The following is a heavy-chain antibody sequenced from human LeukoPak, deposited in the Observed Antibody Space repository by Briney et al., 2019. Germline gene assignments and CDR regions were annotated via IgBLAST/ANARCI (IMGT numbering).Heavy chain of an antibody. CDR1: GYTFTTYD. CDR3: AREGTNWHGGLDY. J-gene: IGHJ4*02. D-gene: IGHD1-1*01. CDR2: MNPNSGNT. V-gene: IGHV1-8*01. Sequence: ASVKVSCKASGYTFTTYDINWVRQATGQGLEWMGWMNPNSGNTGYAQKFQGRVTMTRDTSISTAYMELSSLRSEDTAVYYCAREGTNWHGGLDYWGQGTLVTVSS.